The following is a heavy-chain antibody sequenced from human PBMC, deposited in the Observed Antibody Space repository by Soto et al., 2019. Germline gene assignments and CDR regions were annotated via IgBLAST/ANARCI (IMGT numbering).Heavy chain of an antibody. Sequence: LSLTCAVSGGSISSSNWWSWVRQPPGKGLEWIGEIYHSGSTNYNPSLKSRVTISVDKSKNQFSLKLSSVTAADTAVYYCARGGSGSYHNYYYGMDVWGQGTTVTVSS. CDR3: ARGGSGSYHNYYYGMDV. J-gene: IGHJ6*02. CDR1: GGSISSSNW. D-gene: IGHD1-26*01. CDR2: IYHSGST. V-gene: IGHV4-4*02.